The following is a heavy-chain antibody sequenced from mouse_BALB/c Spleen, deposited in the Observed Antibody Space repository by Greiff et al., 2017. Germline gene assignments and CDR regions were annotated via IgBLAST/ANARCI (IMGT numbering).Heavy chain of an antibody. D-gene: IGHD2-4*01. CDR2: IYPGNVNT. V-gene: IGHV1S56*01. CDR3: AREGFDYDEGFAY. CDR1: GYTFTSYY. Sequence: QVQLQQSGPELVKPGASVRISCKASGYTFTSYYIHWVKQRPGQGLEWIGWIYPGNVNTKYNEKFKGKATLTADKSSSTAYMQLSSLTSEDSAVYFCAREGFDYDEGFAYWGQGTLVTVSA. J-gene: IGHJ3*01.